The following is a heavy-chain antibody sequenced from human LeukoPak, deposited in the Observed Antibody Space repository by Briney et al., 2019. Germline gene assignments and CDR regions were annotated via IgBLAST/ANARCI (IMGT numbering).Heavy chain of an antibody. CDR2: INAYSGNT. V-gene: IGHV1-18*01. D-gene: IGHD3-9*01. CDR3: ARAPDDYDIWGSPCDY. CDR1: GYTFTNYG. J-gene: IGHJ4*02. Sequence: ASVKVSFKASGYTFTNYGIRWVRQAPGQGLEWMGWINAYSGNTNYAQNLQGRVTMTRDTSTSTAYMELSSLRSDDTAVYYCARAPDDYDIWGSPCDYWGRGALVTVSS.